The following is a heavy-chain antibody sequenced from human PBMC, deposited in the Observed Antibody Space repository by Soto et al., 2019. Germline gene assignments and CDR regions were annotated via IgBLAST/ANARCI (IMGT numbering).Heavy chain of an antibody. CDR3: ARHGGVATIIGLAVAGPIDS. D-gene: IGHD6-19*01. Sequence: QLQLQESGPGLVKPSETLSLTCTVSGGSIKNNNYYWGWIRQPPGKGLEWIGSIYRSGTTYYNPSLKSRVTISIDTSKNQFSLKLSSVTAADTAVYYCARHGGVATIIGLAVAGPIDSWGQGALVTASS. CDR2: IYRSGTT. J-gene: IGHJ4*02. V-gene: IGHV4-39*01. CDR1: GGSIKNNNYY.